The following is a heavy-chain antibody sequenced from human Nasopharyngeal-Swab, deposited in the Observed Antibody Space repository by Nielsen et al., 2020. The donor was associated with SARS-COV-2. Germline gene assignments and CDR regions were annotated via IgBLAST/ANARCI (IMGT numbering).Heavy chain of an antibody. Sequence: ASVKVSCKASGYTFTDYYMQWVRQAPGQGLEWMGRINPNSGGTNYAQKFQGRVTMTRDTSISTAYMELSRLRSGDPAVYYCARDNFYNSSGYYSPDYWGQGTLVTVSS. CDR1: GYTFTDYY. D-gene: IGHD3-22*01. CDR2: INPNSGGT. V-gene: IGHV1-2*06. J-gene: IGHJ4*02. CDR3: ARDNFYNSSGYYSPDY.